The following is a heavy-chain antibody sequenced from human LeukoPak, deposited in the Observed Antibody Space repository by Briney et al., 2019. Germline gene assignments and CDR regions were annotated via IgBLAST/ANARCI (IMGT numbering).Heavy chain of an antibody. CDR1: GGSISSYY. J-gene: IGHJ3*02. V-gene: IGHV4-59*08. D-gene: IGHD6-13*01. CDR2: IYYSGST. Sequence: SETLSLTCTVSGGSISSYYWSWIRQPPGKGLEWIGYIYYSGSTNYNPSLKSRVTISVDTSKNQFSLKLSSVTAADTAVYYCARLPGYRSSQHAFDIWGQGTMVTVSS. CDR3: ARLPGYRSSQHAFDI.